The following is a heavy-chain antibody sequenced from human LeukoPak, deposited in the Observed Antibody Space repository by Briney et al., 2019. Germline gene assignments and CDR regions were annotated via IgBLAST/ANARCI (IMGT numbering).Heavy chain of an antibody. Sequence: GGSLRLSCAASGFTFSSYGMHWVRQAPGKGLEWVAVISYDGSNKYYADSVKGRFTISRDNSKNTLYLQMNSLRAEDTAVYYCAREVEDYYYGMDVWGQGTTVTVSS. CDR3: AREVEDYYYGMDV. CDR2: ISYDGSNK. J-gene: IGHJ6*02. V-gene: IGHV3-30*03. CDR1: GFTFSSYG.